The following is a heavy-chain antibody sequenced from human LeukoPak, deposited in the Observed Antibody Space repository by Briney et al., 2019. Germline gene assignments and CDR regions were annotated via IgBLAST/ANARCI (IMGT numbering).Heavy chain of an antibody. J-gene: IGHJ4*02. Sequence: ASVKVSCKASGYTFTSYGISWVRQAPGQGLEWMGWISAYNGNTNYAQKIQGRVTMTTDTSTSTAYMELRSLRSDDTAVYYCAILTSIYASSGYPQPFDYWGQGTLVTVSS. CDR3: AILTSIYASSGYPQPFDY. D-gene: IGHD3-22*01. CDR1: GYTFTSYG. CDR2: ISAYNGNT. V-gene: IGHV1-18*01.